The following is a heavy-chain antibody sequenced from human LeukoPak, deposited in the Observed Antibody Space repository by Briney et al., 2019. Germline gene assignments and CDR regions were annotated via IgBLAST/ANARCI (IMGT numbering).Heavy chain of an antibody. D-gene: IGHD1-26*01. CDR1: GFTVSSNY. CDR3: ARGGSYLSAFDI. Sequence: GGSLRLSCAASGFTVSSNYMSWVRQAPGKGLEWVSIIYSGGSTFYADSVKGRFIISRDNSKNTLYLQMNSLRAEDTAVYYCARGGSYLSAFDIWGQGTMVTVSS. J-gene: IGHJ3*02. CDR2: IYSGGST. V-gene: IGHV3-53*01.